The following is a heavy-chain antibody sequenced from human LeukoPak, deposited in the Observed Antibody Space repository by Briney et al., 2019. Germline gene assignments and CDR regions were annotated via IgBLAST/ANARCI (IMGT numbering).Heavy chain of an antibody. D-gene: IGHD6-13*01. CDR3: ARVVRIAKHFDY. Sequence: KTGGSLRLSCAASGFTFSDYYMSWIRQAPGKGLEWVSYISSSGSTIYYADSVKGRFTISRDNAKNSLYLQMNSLRAEDTAVYYCARVVRIAKHFDYWGQGTLVTVSS. CDR1: GFTFSDYY. V-gene: IGHV3-11*04. J-gene: IGHJ4*02. CDR2: ISSSGSTI.